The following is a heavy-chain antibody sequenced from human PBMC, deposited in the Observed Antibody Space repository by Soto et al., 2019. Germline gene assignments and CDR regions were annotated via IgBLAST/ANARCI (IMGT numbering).Heavy chain of an antibody. Sequence: PSETLSLTCTVSGGSISSYYWSWIRQPPGKGLEWIGYIYYSGSTNYNPSLKSRVTISVDTSKNQFSLKLSSVTAADTAVYYCARYTTGSPDYFDYWGQGALVTVSS. CDR1: GGSISSYY. CDR2: IYYSGST. V-gene: IGHV4-59*01. CDR3: ARYTTGSPDYFDY. J-gene: IGHJ4*02. D-gene: IGHD1-1*01.